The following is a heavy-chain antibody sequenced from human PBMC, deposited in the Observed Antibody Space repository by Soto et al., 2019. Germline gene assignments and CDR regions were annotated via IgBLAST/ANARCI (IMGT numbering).Heavy chain of an antibody. D-gene: IGHD2-2*01. CDR2: IYYSGST. CDR1: GGSIRSYY. CDR3: ARFIGGYCSSTSCLPLGWFDP. J-gene: IGHJ5*02. Sequence: LSLTCSVSGGSIRSYYWSWSRQPPGKGLEWIGYIYYSGSTNYTPSLKSRVTISVDTSKNQFSLKLSSVTAADTAVYYCARFIGGYCSSTSCLPLGWFDPWGQGTLVTVSS. V-gene: IGHV4-59*01.